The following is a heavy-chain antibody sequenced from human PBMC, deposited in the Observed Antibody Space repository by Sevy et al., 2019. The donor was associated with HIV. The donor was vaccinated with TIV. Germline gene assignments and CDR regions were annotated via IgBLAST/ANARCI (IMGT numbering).Heavy chain of an antibody. CDR3: ARGLAALPGYYYGMDV. V-gene: IGHV3-30*04. CDR2: ILYDGSNK. J-gene: IGHJ6*02. D-gene: IGHD6-6*01. Sequence: QPGGSLRLSCTASGFTFSTYGLHWVRQAPGKGLEWVAVILYDGSNKYYGDSVKGRFTISRDNSKNTLYLQMNSLRGEDTAVYYCARGLAALPGYYYGMDVWGQGTTVTVSS. CDR1: GFTFSTYG.